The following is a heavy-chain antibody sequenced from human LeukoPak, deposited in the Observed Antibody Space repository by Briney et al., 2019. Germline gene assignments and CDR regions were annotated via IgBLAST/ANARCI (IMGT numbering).Heavy chain of an antibody. V-gene: IGHV3-20*04. Sequence: TGGSLRLSCAASGFTFDDYGMSWVRQAPGKGLEWVSGINWNGGSTGYADSVKGRFTISRDNAKNSLYLQMNSLRAEDTALYYCARVGRDYDFWSGYPNLYYSDYWGQGTLVTVSS. CDR1: GFTFDDYG. CDR3: ARVGRDYDFWSGYPNLYYSDY. CDR2: INWNGGST. D-gene: IGHD3-3*01. J-gene: IGHJ4*02.